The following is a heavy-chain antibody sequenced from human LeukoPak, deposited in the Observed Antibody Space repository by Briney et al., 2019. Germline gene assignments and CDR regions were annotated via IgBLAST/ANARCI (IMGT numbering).Heavy chain of an antibody. Sequence: GGSLRLSCAASGFTFSSYAMSWVRQAPGKGLEWVSAISGSGGSTYYADSVKGRFTISRDNSKNTLYLQMNSLRAEDTALYYCAKRYYYGSGTYYVDAFDIWGQGTMVTVSS. D-gene: IGHD3-10*01. CDR2: ISGSGGST. V-gene: IGHV3-23*01. CDR1: GFTFSSYA. J-gene: IGHJ3*02. CDR3: AKRYYYGSGTYYVDAFDI.